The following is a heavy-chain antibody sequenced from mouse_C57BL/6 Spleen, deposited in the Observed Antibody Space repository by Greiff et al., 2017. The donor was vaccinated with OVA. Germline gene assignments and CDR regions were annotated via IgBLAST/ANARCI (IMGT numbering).Heavy chain of an antibody. D-gene: IGHD2-4*01. CDR1: GYTFTSYT. Sequence: VQRVESGAELARPGASVKMSCKASGYTFTSYTMHWVKQRPGQGLEWIGYINPSSGYTKYNQKFKDKATLTADKSSSTAYMQLSSLTSEDSAVYYCARSEESYDYDGPWFAYWGQGTLVTVSA. J-gene: IGHJ3*01. CDR2: INPSSGYT. V-gene: IGHV1-4*01. CDR3: ARSEESYDYDGPWFAY.